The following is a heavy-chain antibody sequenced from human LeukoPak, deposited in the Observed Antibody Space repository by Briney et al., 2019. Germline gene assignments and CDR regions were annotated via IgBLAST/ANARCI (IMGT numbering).Heavy chain of an antibody. V-gene: IGHV3-30-3*01. Sequence: GGSLRLSCAPSGLSFSSYTIHWVRQAPGKGLEWVAVISYDGSNKYYADSVKGRFTISRDNSKNMLYLQMNSLRAEDTAVYYCAKDGIATSDYWGQGTLVTVSS. D-gene: IGHD1-1*01. J-gene: IGHJ4*02. CDR2: ISYDGSNK. CDR1: GLSFSSYT. CDR3: AKDGIATSDY.